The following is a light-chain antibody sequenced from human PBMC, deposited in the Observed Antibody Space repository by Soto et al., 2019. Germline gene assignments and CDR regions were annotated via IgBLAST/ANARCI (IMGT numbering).Light chain of an antibody. J-gene: IGKJ4*01. CDR3: QQYNNWPLT. CDR1: QSVNSN. Sequence: EIVLTQSPATLSVSPGERATLSCRASQSVNSNLAWYHQKPGQAPRLLIYGASTRATGIPARFSGSGSGTDFTLTISSLQSEDFAVYYCQQYNNWPLTFGGGTKVEIK. V-gene: IGKV3-15*01. CDR2: GAS.